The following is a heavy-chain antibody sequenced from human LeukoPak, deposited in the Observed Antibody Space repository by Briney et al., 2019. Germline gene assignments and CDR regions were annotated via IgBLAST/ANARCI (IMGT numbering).Heavy chain of an antibody. D-gene: IGHD3-10*01. CDR3: ARENIRRITMVRGVIFDWFDP. CDR2: IYHSGST. J-gene: IGHJ5*02. Sequence: SETLSLTCTVSGGSISSYYWSWIRQPPGKGLEWIGYIYHSGSTNYNPSLKSRVTISVDTSKNQFSLKLSSVTAADTAVYYCARENIRRITMVRGVIFDWFDPWGQGTLVTVSS. V-gene: IGHV4-59*01. CDR1: GGSISSYY.